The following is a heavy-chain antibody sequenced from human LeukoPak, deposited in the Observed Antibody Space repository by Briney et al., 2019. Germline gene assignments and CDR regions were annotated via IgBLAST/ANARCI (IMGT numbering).Heavy chain of an antibody. V-gene: IGHV4-34*01. CDR2: INQSGST. J-gene: IGHJ4*02. CDR1: GGSISGYY. CDR3: ARGEAGTAMPYLGH. D-gene: IGHD5-18*01. Sequence: SETLSLTCAVYGGSISGYYWSWIRQPPGMGLEWIGEINQSGSTNYNPSLKSRFTISVDTSKSQFSLKLSSVTAADTAVYYCARGEAGTAMPYLGHWGQGTLVSVSS.